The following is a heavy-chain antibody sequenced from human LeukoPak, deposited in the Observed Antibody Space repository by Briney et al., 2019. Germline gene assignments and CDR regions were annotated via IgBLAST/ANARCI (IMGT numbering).Heavy chain of an antibody. J-gene: IGHJ4*02. V-gene: IGHV3-30*03. CDR1: GFTFSSYG. CDR2: ISYDGSNK. CDR3: ARVHHVDIMATTQFDY. Sequence: PGRSLRLSCAASGFTFSSYGMHWVRQAPGKGLEWVAVISYDGSNKYYADSVKGRFTISRDNSKNTLYLQMNSLRAEDTALYYCARVHHVDIMATTQFDYWGQGTLVTVSS. D-gene: IGHD5-12*01.